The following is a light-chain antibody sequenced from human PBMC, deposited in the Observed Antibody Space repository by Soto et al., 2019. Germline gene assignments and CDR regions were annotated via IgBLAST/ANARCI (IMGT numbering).Light chain of an antibody. J-gene: IGKJ1*01. CDR3: QQYGNPPQT. V-gene: IGKV3-20*01. Sequence: EIVLTQSPGTLSLSPGERATLSCRASQSVSSGYVAWYQVKPGQAPRLLIYGASSRATGSPDRFSGSGSGTEFTLTISRLEPEDLAVYFCQQYGNPPQTFGQGTKVEF. CDR2: GAS. CDR1: QSVSSGY.